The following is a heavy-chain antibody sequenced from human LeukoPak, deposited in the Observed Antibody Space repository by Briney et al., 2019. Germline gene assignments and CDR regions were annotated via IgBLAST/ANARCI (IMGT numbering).Heavy chain of an antibody. CDR1: GFTFSSYA. CDR2: ISGSGGTT. Sequence: GGSLRLSCAASGFTFSSYAMSWVRQAPGKGLEWVSGISGSGGTTYYADSVKGRFTISRDNAKNSLYLQMNSLRAEDTALYYCAKDACSSTSCSFDYWGQGTLVTVSS. D-gene: IGHD2-2*01. CDR3: AKDACSSTSCSFDY. J-gene: IGHJ4*02. V-gene: IGHV3-23*01.